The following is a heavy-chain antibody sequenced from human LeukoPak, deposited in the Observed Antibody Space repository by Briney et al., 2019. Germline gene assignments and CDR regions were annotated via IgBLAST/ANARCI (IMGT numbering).Heavy chain of an antibody. CDR1: GYTLTELS. V-gene: IGHV1-18*01. Sequence: ASVKVSCKVSGYTLTELSMHWVRQAPGQGLEWMGWISAYNGNTNYAQKLQGRVTMTTDTSTSTAYMELRSLRSDDTAVYYCARDSYCTNGVCYLDYWGQGTLVTVSS. CDR2: ISAYNGNT. CDR3: ARDSYCTNGVCYLDY. J-gene: IGHJ4*02. D-gene: IGHD2-8*01.